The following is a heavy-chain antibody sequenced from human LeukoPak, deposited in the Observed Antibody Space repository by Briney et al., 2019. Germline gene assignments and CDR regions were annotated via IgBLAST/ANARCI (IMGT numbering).Heavy chain of an antibody. V-gene: IGHV3-23*01. CDR2: ISGSGDNT. CDR3: AKSTDTTLYFVMDV. J-gene: IGHJ6*02. D-gene: IGHD1-1*01. Sequence: GGSLRLSCAASGFTLTSYAMSWVRQAPGKGLEWVLTISGSGDNTYYADSVKGRFTISRDNSKNTLYLQMNSLRAEDTAVYYCAKSTDTTLYFVMDVWGQGTTVTVSS. CDR1: GFTLTSYA.